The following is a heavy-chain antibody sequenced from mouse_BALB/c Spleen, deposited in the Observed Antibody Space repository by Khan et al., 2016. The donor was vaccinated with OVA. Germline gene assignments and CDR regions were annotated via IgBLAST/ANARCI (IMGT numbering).Heavy chain of an antibody. CDR1: DYSITSGYF. J-gene: IGHJ3*01. CDR2: IRYDGDS. Sequence: EVQLQESRPGLVKPSQSLSLTCSVTDYSITSGYFWNWIRQFPGNKLEWMGYIRYDGDSNYNPSLKNRISITRDTSKNQFFLKLNSVTPEDTATYYCARGGSSGPAWFAYWGQGTLVAVSA. V-gene: IGHV3-6*02. CDR3: ARGGSSGPAWFAY. D-gene: IGHD3-1*01.